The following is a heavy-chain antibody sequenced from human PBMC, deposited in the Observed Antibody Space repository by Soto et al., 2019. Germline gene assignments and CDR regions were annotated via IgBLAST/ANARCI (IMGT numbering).Heavy chain of an antibody. Sequence: QITLKESGPTLVKPTQTLTLTCTLSGFSISTSGVGVGWIRQPPGKALEWLALIYWDDDKRSSPPLKNRLTITKDTSKNQVGRTLTTMDPAATATYYCAHRRGLLATGQGWYFDLWGRGALVTVSS. CDR2: IYWDDDK. CDR1: GFSISTSGVG. CDR3: AHRRGLLATGQGWYFDL. D-gene: IGHD5-12*01. J-gene: IGHJ2*01. V-gene: IGHV2-5*02.